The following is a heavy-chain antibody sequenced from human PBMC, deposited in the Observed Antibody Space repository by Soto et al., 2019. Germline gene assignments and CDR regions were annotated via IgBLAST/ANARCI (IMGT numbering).Heavy chain of an antibody. J-gene: IGHJ2*01. CDR3: ARGPEYSSSWGYFDL. V-gene: IGHV1-2*04. Sequence: QVQLVQSGAEVKKPGASVKVSCKASGYTFTGYYMHWVRQAPGQGLEWMGWINPNSGGTNYAQKFKGWVTMTSDTSISTAYMELSRLRSDDTAVYYCARGPEYSSSWGYFDLWGRGTLVTVSS. CDR2: INPNSGGT. CDR1: GYTFTGYY. D-gene: IGHD6-6*01.